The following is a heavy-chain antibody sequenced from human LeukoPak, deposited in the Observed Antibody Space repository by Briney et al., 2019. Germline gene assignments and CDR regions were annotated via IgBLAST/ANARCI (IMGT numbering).Heavy chain of an antibody. Sequence: GGSLRLSCEASGFTFSSYEINWVRQPPGRGLEWISYISVGGSTTYYADSVMGRFTISRDNVKNSLYLQMINLRAEDTALYYCARRSSGWYAFDIWGQGTMVSVSS. V-gene: IGHV3-48*03. D-gene: IGHD6-13*01. CDR2: ISVGGSTT. J-gene: IGHJ3*02. CDR3: ARRSSGWYAFDI. CDR1: GFTFSSYE.